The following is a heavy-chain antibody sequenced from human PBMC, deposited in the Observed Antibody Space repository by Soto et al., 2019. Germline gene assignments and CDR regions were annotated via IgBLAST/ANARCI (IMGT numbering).Heavy chain of an antibody. D-gene: IGHD3-3*02. CDR1: GGTFNSYA. Sequence: QVRLVQSGAEVKKPESSVRVSCKASGGTFNSYAITWVRQAPGQGLEWMGGTIPMFGSTNYAENFQGRVTISADEYAKRVYRELRSLESEETVVYSWTRRRIRYQSIGFSLGIEGMDGWGQGTTV. V-gene: IGHV1-69*12. CDR3: TRRRIRYQSIGFSLGIEGMDG. J-gene: IGHJ6*02. CDR2: TIPMFGST.